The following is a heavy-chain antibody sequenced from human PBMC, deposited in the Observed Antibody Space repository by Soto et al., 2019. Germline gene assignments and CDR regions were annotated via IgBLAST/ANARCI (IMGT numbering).Heavy chain of an antibody. V-gene: IGHV3-23*01. CDR2: ISGSGGST. Sequence: GGSLRLSCAASGFTFSSYAMSWVRQAPGKGLEWVSAISGSGGSTYYADSVKGRFTISRDNSKNTLYLQMNSLRAEDTAVYYCAKDLAGDTAMDYYYYYGMDVWGQGTTVTVSS. D-gene: IGHD5-18*01. CDR1: GFTFSSYA. J-gene: IGHJ6*02. CDR3: AKDLAGDTAMDYYYYYGMDV.